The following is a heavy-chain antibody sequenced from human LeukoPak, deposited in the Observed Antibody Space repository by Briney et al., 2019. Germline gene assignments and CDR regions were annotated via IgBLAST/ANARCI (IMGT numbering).Heavy chain of an antibody. CDR1: GGSFSGYY. CDR2: INHSGST. J-gene: IGHJ4*02. V-gene: IGHV4-34*01. Sequence: SETLSLTCAVYGGSFSGYYWSWIRQPPGKGLEWIGEINHSGSTNYNPSLKSRVTISVDTSKNQFSLKLSSVTAADTAVYYCARERIRRDGYIKPTPLGYWGQGTLVTVSS. D-gene: IGHD5-24*01. CDR3: ARERIRRDGYIKPTPLGY.